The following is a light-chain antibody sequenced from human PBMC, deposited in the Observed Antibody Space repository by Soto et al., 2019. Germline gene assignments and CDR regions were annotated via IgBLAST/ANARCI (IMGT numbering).Light chain of an antibody. V-gene: IGKV1-17*01. Sequence: DIWMTQSPSSLSASVGDRVTITCRATQGYRSDLGWYQQKPGKAPKLLIYAASSLQSGVPSRFSGSGSGTEFTLTISSLRPEDFTTYYCQHLNSYPITFGQGTRLEIK. CDR1: QGYRSD. J-gene: IGKJ5*01. CDR3: QHLNSYPIT. CDR2: AAS.